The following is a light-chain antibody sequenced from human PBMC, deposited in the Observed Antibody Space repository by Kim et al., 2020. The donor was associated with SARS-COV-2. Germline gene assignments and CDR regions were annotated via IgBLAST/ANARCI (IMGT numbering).Light chain of an antibody. J-gene: IGLJ2*01. V-gene: IGLV2-11*01. CDR1: SGDVGGYNY. Sequence: QSVTIACTGTSGDVGGYNYVSWYQQHPGKAPKLMIYDVSKRPSGVPDRFSGSKSGNTASLTISGLQAEDEADYYCCSYAGSYGVVFGGGTQLTVL. CDR2: DVS. CDR3: CSYAGSYGVV.